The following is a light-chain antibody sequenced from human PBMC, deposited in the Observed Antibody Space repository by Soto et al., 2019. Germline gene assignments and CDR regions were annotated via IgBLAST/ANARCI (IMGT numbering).Light chain of an antibody. J-gene: IGKJ4*01. CDR3: QEYDSGRLS. CDR1: QGVANH. Sequence: DIQMTQSPSSLSASVGDTVTITCRASQGVANHLAWYQQKPGGVPELLISAASTLQSGVPSRFSGSGSKKDFTLTITSLQPGDVATYYCQEYDSGRLSFGGGTKVEVK. CDR2: AAS. V-gene: IGKV1-27*01.